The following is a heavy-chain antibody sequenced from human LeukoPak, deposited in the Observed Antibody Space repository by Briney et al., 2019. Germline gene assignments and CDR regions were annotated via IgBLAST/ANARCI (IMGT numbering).Heavy chain of an antibody. Sequence: PGGSLRLSCAASGFTFSSYAMHWVRQAPGKGLEWVAVISYDGSNKYYADSVKGRFTISRDNSKNTLYLQMNSLRAEDTAVYYCAKNNPTSSSSSYWGQGTLSPSPQ. CDR2: ISYDGSNK. J-gene: IGHJ4*02. V-gene: IGHV3-30*04. CDR3: AKNNPTSSSSSY. D-gene: IGHD6-6*01. CDR1: GFTFSSYA.